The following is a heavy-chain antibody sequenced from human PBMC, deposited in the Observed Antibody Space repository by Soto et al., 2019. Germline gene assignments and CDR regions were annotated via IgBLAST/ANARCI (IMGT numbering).Heavy chain of an antibody. J-gene: IGHJ5*02. D-gene: IGHD3-3*01. V-gene: IGHV1-46*01. Sequence: QVQLVQSGAEVKKPGASVKVSCKASGNTFSSHYMHWVRRAPGQGLEWMGIIDPSTNNTKYAQKFQGRVTMTRDTSTSAVCMELSSLRSDDTAVYYCAREGGDFWSGYTAWGQGTLVTVSS. CDR3: AREGGDFWSGYTA. CDR1: GNTFSSHY. CDR2: IDPSTNNT.